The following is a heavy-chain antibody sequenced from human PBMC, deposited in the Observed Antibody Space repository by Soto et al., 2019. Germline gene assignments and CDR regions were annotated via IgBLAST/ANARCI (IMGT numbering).Heavy chain of an antibody. Sequence: GGSLRLSCAASGFTFSSYAMSWVRQAPGKGLEWVSAISGSGGSTYYADSVKGRFTISRDNSKNTLYLQMNSLRAEDTAVYYCANSHCSGGRCSINSGYYGMDVWGQGTTVTVSS. CDR3: ANSHCSGGRCSINSGYYGMDV. CDR1: GFTFSSYA. CDR2: ISGSGGST. D-gene: IGHD2-15*01. V-gene: IGHV3-23*01. J-gene: IGHJ6*02.